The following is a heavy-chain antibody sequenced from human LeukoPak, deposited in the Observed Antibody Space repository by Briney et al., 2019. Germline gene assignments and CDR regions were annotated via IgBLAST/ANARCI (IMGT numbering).Heavy chain of an antibody. V-gene: IGHV1-46*01. D-gene: IGHD5-12*01. CDR2: INPSGGST. Sequence: ASVKVSCKASGYTFTSYYIHWVRQAPGQGLEWMGIINPSGGSTSYAQKFQGRVTMTRDTSTSTVYMELSSLRSEDTAVYYCASSESGYDPSFDYWGQGTLVTVSS. CDR3: ASSESGYDPSFDY. J-gene: IGHJ4*02. CDR1: GYTFTSYY.